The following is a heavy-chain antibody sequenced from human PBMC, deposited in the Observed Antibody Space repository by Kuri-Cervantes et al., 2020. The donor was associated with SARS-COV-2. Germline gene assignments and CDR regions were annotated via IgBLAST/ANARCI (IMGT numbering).Heavy chain of an antibody. J-gene: IGHJ6*02. V-gene: IGHV3-7*01. D-gene: IGHD3-10*01. CDR1: GFTFSSYW. Sequence: GGSLRLSCAASGFTFSSYWMSWVRQAPGKGLEWVANIKQDGSEKYYVDSVKGRFTISRDNAKNSLYLQMNSLRAEDTAVYYCARDRLTMVRGVITTDYYYYGMDVWGQGTTVTGSS. CDR2: IKQDGSEK. CDR3: ARDRLTMVRGVITTDYYYYGMDV.